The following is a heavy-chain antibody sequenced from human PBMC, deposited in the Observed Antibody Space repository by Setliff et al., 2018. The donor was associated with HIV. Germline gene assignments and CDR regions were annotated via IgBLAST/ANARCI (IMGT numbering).Heavy chain of an antibody. CDR1: GFTFSDYY. CDR3: ARDLTVPTITGTPPSY. D-gene: IGHD1-20*01. Sequence: GGSLRLSCAASGFTFSDYYMSWIRQAPGKGLEWVSYISSSGSSTYYADSVKGRFTISRDNAMNSLYLQMHSLRAEDTAVYFCARDLTVPTITGTPPSYWGHGTLVTVSS. J-gene: IGHJ4*01. V-gene: IGHV3-11*04. CDR2: ISSSGSST.